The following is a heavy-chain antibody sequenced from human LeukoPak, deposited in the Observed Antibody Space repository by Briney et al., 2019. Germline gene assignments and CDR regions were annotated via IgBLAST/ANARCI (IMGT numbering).Heavy chain of an antibody. J-gene: IGHJ4*02. Sequence: SVKVSCKASGGTFSSYAISWVRQAPGQGLEWMGGIIPIFGTANYAKKFQGRVTITTDETTSTAYMELSSLRSEDTAVYYCARARRDGYNLRLDYWGQGTLVAVSS. V-gene: IGHV1-69*05. CDR3: ARARRDGYNLRLDY. CDR2: IIPIFGTA. D-gene: IGHD5-24*01. CDR1: GGTFSSYA.